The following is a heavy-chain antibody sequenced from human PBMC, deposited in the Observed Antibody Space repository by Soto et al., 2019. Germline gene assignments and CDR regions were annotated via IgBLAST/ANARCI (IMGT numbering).Heavy chain of an antibody. J-gene: IGHJ1*01. Sequence: PGESLKISCTASGYMLYIYWIDWVRLVPGKGLEWVAIIYPTASRTIYSPSFQGQVTISADKSSSTAYLQWTSLKASDTAIYSCSKFKYSTSGRYLQHWGQGTPVPDSS. CDR1: GYMLYIYW. V-gene: IGHV5-51*01. CDR2: IYPTASRT. D-gene: IGHD6-6*01. CDR3: SKFKYSTSGRYLQH.